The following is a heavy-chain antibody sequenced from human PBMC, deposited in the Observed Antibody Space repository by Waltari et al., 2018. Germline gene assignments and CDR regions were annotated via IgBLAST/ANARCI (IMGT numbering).Heavy chain of an antibody. CDR2: RKKDGSEI. D-gene: IGHD3-16*02. CDR3: VRVGEENSNSQYRWFDA. V-gene: IGHV3-7*01. CDR1: GFGFSNFW. Sequence: DVQLVEPGGGLIQPGGSLRLSCVVSGFGFSNFWMLWARQAPGKGLEWVANRKKDGSEIHYVDSVKGRFTISRDNAKKSVYLQMNSLRVEDTAVYFCVRVGEENSNSQYRWFDAWGQGSLVTVSS. J-gene: IGHJ5*02.